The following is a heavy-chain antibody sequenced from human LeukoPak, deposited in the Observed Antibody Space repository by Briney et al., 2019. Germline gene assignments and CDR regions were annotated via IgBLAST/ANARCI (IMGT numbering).Heavy chain of an antibody. J-gene: IGHJ3*02. CDR1: GYTFTTYG. CDR3: ARDSCISTSCYIDI. Sequence: GASVKVSCKASGYTFTTYGISWVRQAPGQGLEWMGWISAYNGNTNYAQKVQGRVTMTTDTSTSTAYMDLRSLRSDDTAVYYCARDSCISTSCYIDIWGQGTMVTVSS. D-gene: IGHD2-2*02. CDR2: ISAYNGNT. V-gene: IGHV1-18*01.